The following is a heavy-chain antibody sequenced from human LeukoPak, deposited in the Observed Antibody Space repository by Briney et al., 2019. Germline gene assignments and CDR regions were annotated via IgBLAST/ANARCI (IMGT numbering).Heavy chain of an antibody. CDR3: ASYLTSIPSGMDV. D-gene: IGHD2/OR15-2a*01. Sequence: PGGSPRLSCAASGFTFSRYWMHWLRQAPGKGLVWVSRISTDGSSTSYADSVKGRFTISRDNGKNTLYLQMNSLRAEDTAVYYCASYLTSIPSGMDVWGQGTTVTVSS. CDR1: GFTFSRYW. CDR2: ISTDGSST. V-gene: IGHV3-74*01. J-gene: IGHJ6*02.